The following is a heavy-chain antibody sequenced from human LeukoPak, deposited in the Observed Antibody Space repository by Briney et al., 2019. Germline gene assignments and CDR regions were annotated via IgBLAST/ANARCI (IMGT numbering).Heavy chain of an antibody. CDR3: ARDSLPGVTTGDTNFDY. V-gene: IGHV3-11*01. J-gene: IGHJ4*02. CDR2: ISSSGSTI. Sequence: GGSLRLSCAASGFTFSDYYMSWIRQAPGKGLEWVSYISSSGSTIYYADSVKGRFTISRDNAKNSLYLQMNSLRAEDTAVYYCARDSLPGVTTGDTNFDYWGQGTLVTVSS. CDR1: GFTFSDYY. D-gene: IGHD4-17*01.